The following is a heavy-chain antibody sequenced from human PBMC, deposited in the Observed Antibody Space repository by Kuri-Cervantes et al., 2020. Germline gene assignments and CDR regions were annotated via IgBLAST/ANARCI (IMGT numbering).Heavy chain of an antibody. Sequence: GGSLRLSCEASGFTFRTYGIHWVRQAPGKGLDWVAVISSDGSERYYTDSVKGRFTISRDNSKNTVYLQLNSLRPEDTAVYFCARFHVQSDVPLRYYFDYWGQGTLVTVSS. CDR3: ARFHVQSDVPLRYYFDY. CDR2: ISSDGSER. V-gene: IGHV3-30*03. J-gene: IGHJ4*02. D-gene: IGHD3-16*01. CDR1: GFTFRTYG.